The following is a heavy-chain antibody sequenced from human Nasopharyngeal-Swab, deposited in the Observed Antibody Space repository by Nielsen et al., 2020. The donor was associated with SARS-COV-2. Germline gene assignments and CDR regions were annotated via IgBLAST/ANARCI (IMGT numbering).Heavy chain of an antibody. D-gene: IGHD3-16*01. CDR2: ISGSGGST. V-gene: IGHV3-23*01. Sequence: GGSLRLSCVASGFTFSSYAMSWVRQAPGKGLEWVSAISGSGGSTYYADSVKGRFTISRDNSKNTLYLQMNSLRADDTAVYYCAKEATLGGVGDYYYMDVWGKGTTVTVSS. CDR3: AKEATLGGVGDYYYMDV. CDR1: GFTFSSYA. J-gene: IGHJ6*03.